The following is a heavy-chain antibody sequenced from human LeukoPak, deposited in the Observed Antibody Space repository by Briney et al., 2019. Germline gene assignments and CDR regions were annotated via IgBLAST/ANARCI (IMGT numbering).Heavy chain of an antibody. Sequence: ASVKVFCKASGYTFTSYYMHWVRQAPGQGLEWMGIINPSGGSTTYAQKFQGRVTMTRDTSTSTVYMELSSLRSEDTAVYYCATDPEDYGGLSFDYWGQGTLVTVSS. CDR3: ATDPEDYGGLSFDY. V-gene: IGHV1-46*03. CDR1: GYTFTSYY. D-gene: IGHD4-23*01. J-gene: IGHJ4*02. CDR2: INPSGGST.